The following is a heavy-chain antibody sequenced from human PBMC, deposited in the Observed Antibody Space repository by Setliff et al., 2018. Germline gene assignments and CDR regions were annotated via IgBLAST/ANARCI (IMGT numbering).Heavy chain of an antibody. Sequence: SVKVSCKASGYTFTSYGIGWVRQAPGQGLEWMGRLIPILGKTNYAESFQGRVLITADRSTNTVQMQLSSLRSEDTAIYYCARELRSPFWHIDYWGQGSLVTVSS. CDR1: GYTFTSYG. CDR3: ARELRSPFWHIDY. D-gene: IGHD3-16*01. V-gene: IGHV1-69*13. J-gene: IGHJ4*02. CDR2: LIPILGKT.